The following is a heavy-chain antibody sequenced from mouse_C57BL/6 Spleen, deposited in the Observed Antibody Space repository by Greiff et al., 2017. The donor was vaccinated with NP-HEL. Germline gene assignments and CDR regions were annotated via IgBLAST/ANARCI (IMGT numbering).Heavy chain of an antibody. CDR2: ISSGGDYI. D-gene: IGHD1-1*01. Sequence: DVMLVESGEGLVKPGGSLKLSCAASGFTFSSYAMSWVRQTPEKRLEWVAYISSGGDYIYYADTVKGRFTISRDNARNTLYLQMSSLKSEDTAMYYCTRDRYYYGSSYPDYWGQGTTLTVSS. CDR3: TRDRYYYGSSYPDY. V-gene: IGHV5-9-1*02. CDR1: GFTFSSYA. J-gene: IGHJ2*01.